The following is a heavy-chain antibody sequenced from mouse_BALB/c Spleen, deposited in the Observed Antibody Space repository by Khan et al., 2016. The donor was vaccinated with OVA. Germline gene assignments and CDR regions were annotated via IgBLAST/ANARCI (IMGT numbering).Heavy chain of an antibody. V-gene: IGHV1-77*01. J-gene: IGHJ3*01. CDR2: IYPGIGNT. D-gene: IGHD4-1*01. CDR3: ARSGTGSFLY. Sequence: QVQLQQPGAELARPGASVKLSCKASGYTFTDYYINWVRQRTGQGLEWIGDIYPGIGNTYYNEKFKDKATLTADKSSSTAYMQLSSLTSEDSAVYFCARSGTGSFLYWGQGTLVTVSA. CDR1: GYTFTDYY.